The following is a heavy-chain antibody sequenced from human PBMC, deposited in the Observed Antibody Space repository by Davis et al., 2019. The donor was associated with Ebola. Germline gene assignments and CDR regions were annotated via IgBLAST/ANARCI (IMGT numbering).Heavy chain of an antibody. Sequence: PGGSLRLSCAASGFTFSSYGIHWVRQAPGKGLEWVAVISYDGSNKYYADSVKGRFTISRDNSKNTLYLQMNSLRPEDTAVYKCAKDRGYCTSSSCSNYYYYYGMDVWGQGTTVTVSS. CDR2: ISYDGSNK. D-gene: IGHD2-2*01. J-gene: IGHJ6*02. CDR3: AKDRGYCTSSSCSNYYYYYGMDV. CDR1: GFTFSSYG. V-gene: IGHV3-30*18.